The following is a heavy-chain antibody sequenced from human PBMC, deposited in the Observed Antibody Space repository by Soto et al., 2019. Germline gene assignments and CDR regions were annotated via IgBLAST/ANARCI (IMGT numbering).Heavy chain of an antibody. Sequence: PSETLSRTCTVSGGSISSSSYCWGWIRQPPVKGLEWIGSIYYSGSNYYNPSLKSRVTISVDTSKNQFSLKLSSVTAADTAVYYCARKGARYSGYDFFGWVDYWGQGTLVTVSS. CDR3: ARKGARYSGYDFFGWVDY. V-gene: IGHV4-39*01. D-gene: IGHD5-12*01. CDR2: IYYSGSN. CDR1: GGSISSSSYC. J-gene: IGHJ4*02.